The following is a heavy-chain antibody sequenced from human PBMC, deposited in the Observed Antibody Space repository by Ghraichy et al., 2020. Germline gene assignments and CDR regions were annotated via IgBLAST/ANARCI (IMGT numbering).Heavy chain of an antibody. CDR3: ARDVQVVSPLGGGATNFDY. V-gene: IGHV1-18*01. D-gene: IGHD1-26*01. Sequence: ASVKVSCKASGYTFTSYGISWVRQAPGQGLEWMGWISAYNGNTNYAQKLQGRVTMTTDTSTSTAYMELRSLRSDDTAVYYCARDVQVVSPLGGGATNFDYWGQGTLVTVSS. CDR2: ISAYNGNT. CDR1: GYTFTSYG. J-gene: IGHJ4*02.